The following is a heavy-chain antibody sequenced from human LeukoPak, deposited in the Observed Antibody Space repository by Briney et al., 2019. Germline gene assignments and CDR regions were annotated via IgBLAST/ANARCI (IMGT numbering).Heavy chain of an antibody. Sequence: SETLSLTCTVSGGSISSVGYYWSWIRQHPGTGLEWIGYIYYGGSTYYNPSLKSRVTISVDTSKNQFSLKLSSVTAADTAVYYCARGFGGSYRNWFDPWGQGTLVTVSS. V-gene: IGHV4-31*03. J-gene: IGHJ5*02. CDR2: IYYGGST. CDR3: ARGFGGSYRNWFDP. CDR1: GGSISSVGYY. D-gene: IGHD1-26*01.